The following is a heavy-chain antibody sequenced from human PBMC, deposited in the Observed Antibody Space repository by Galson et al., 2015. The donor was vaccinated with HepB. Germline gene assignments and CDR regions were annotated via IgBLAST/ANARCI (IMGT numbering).Heavy chain of an antibody. D-gene: IGHD6-19*01. CDR2: ISNSSSYI. CDR1: GFTFSSYS. V-gene: IGHV3-21*01. J-gene: IGHJ6*02. CDR3: TRVSRDSSRWYRYYYYGLDV. Sequence: SLRLSCAASGFTFSSYSLNWVRQAPGKRLEWVSSISNSSSYIYYADSVKVRFTISRDNAKNSLYLQMNSLRAEDTAVYYCTRVSRDSSRWYRYYYYGLDVWGQGTTVTVSS.